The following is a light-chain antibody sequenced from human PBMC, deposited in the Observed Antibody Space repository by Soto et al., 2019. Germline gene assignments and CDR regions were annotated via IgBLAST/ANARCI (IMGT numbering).Light chain of an antibody. Sequence: EIVMTQSPATLSASPGERATLSCRASQSVSSNLAWYQQKPGQAPRLLTYGASTRATGIPARFSGSGSGTEFTLTISSLQSEDFAVYYCQHYNNWHTFGQGTRLRLN. CDR2: GAS. J-gene: IGKJ5*01. V-gene: IGKV3-15*01. CDR3: QHYNNWHT. CDR1: QSVSSN.